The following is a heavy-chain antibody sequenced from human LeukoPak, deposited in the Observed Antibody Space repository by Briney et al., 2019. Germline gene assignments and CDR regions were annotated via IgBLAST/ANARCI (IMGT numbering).Heavy chain of an antibody. Sequence: GGSLRLSCAASGFTFSSYAMSWVRQAPGKGLEWVSAISGSGGSTYYADSVKGRFTISRDNSKNTLYLQMNSLRAEDTAGYYCAKEPQWLVTVYYFDYWGQGTLVTVSS. CDR2: ISGSGGST. CDR1: GFTFSSYA. J-gene: IGHJ4*02. V-gene: IGHV3-23*01. D-gene: IGHD6-19*01. CDR3: AKEPQWLVTVYYFDY.